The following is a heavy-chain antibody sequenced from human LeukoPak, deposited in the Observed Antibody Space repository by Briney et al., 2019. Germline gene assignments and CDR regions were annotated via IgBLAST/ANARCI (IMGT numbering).Heavy chain of an antibody. CDR2: IKQDGSEK. CDR3: ARDWWPVDGAGGMDV. J-gene: IGHJ6*02. D-gene: IGHD2-15*01. V-gene: IGHV3-7*01. CDR1: GFTFSSYW. Sequence: GSLRLSCAASGFTFSSYWMSWVPQAPGKGREWVANIKQDGSEKNYVDSVKGRFTISRDNAKNSLYLQMNSLRAEDTAVYYCARDWWPVDGAGGMDVWGQGTTVTVSS.